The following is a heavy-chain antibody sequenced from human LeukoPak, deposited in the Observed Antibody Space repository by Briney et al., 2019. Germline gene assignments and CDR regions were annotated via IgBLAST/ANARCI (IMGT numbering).Heavy chain of an antibody. J-gene: IGHJ6*03. CDR3: ARRSGSGYYRYYYYYMDV. D-gene: IGHD3-3*01. Sequence: SETLSLTCTVSGGSISSSSYYWGWIRQPPGKGLEWIGSIYYSGSTYYNPSLKSRVTISVDTSKNQFSLKLSSVTAADTAVYYCARRSGSGYYRYYYYYMDVWGKGTTVTISS. V-gene: IGHV4-39*07. CDR2: IYYSGST. CDR1: GGSISSSSYY.